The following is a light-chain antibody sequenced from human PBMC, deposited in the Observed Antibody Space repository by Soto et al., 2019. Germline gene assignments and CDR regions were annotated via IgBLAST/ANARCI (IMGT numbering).Light chain of an antibody. CDR1: QSISSW. CDR3: QQYNIYPST. Sequence: DIQMTQSPSTLSASVGDRVTITCRASQSISSWLAWYQQKPGKAPKLLIYKASSLESGIPSRFSGSGSGTEFTLTISSLQPDDFATYYCQQYNIYPSTFGGGTKVEIK. CDR2: KAS. J-gene: IGKJ4*01. V-gene: IGKV1-5*03.